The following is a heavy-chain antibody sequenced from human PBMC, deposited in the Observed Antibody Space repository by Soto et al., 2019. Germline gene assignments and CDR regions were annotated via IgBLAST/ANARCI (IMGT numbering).Heavy chain of an antibody. J-gene: IGHJ1*01. CDR1: GASISSGDYF. CDR3: ARTGNSDGFLGFFQE. D-gene: IGHD5-18*01. Sequence: SETLSLTCTVSGASISSGDYFWSWVRQPRGKGLEWIGYIYLTGTTYYNPSLQSRVDMSVDLSKKQFSLRLSSVTAANTAVYYCARTGNSDGFLGFFQEWGQSKLVTVSS. V-gene: IGHV4-30-4*01. CDR2: IYLTGTT.